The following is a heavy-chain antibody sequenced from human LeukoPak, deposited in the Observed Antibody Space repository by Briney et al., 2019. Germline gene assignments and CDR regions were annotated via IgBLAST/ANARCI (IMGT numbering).Heavy chain of an antibody. J-gene: IGHJ4*02. V-gene: IGHV1-69*13. CDR3: ARSHYDYVWGSYLAY. D-gene: IGHD3-16*02. CDR1: GYSFSDYG. Sequence: SVTVSFKASGYSFSDYGINWVRQAPGQGLEWTGGIIPIFGTANYAQKFQGRVTITADESTSTAYMELSSLRSEDTAVYYCARSHYDYVWGSYLAYWGQGTLVTVSS. CDR2: IIPIFGTA.